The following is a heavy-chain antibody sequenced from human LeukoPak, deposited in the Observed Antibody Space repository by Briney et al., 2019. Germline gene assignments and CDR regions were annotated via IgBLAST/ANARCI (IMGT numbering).Heavy chain of an antibody. CDR2: IKQDGSEK. D-gene: IGHD2-8*01. J-gene: IGHJ4*02. CDR3: ARSRYCTNGICSYFDY. CDR1: GFTLSNYW. Sequence: GGSLGLSCAASGFTLSNYWMSWVRQAPGKGLEWVANIKQDGSEKYHVDSVKGRFTISRDNAKNSLYLQMNSLRAEDTAVYYCARSRYCTNGICSYFDYWGQGILVTVSS. V-gene: IGHV3-7*03.